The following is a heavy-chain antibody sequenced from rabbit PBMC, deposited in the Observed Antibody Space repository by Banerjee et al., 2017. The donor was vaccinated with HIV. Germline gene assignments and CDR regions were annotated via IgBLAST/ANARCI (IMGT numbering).Heavy chain of an antibody. CDR1: GFSFNYSYW. D-gene: IGHD2-1*01. J-gene: IGHJ4*01. V-gene: IGHV1S45*01. CDR3: ARGSATMTMVITGYYFNL. Sequence: QEQLEESGGDLVKPEGSLTLTCTASGFSFNYSYWICWVRQAPGKGLEWIACIYVGSGGGTKYATWAKGRFTISKTSSTTVTLQMTSLTVADTATYFCARGSATMTMVITGYYFNLWGPGTLVTVS. CDR2: IYVGSGGGT.